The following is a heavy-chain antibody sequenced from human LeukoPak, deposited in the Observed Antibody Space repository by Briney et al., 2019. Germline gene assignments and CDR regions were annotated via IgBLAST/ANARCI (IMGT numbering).Heavy chain of an antibody. D-gene: IGHD1-26*01. CDR3: ARDRMAGGTTNWFDS. V-gene: IGHV3-9*01. Sequence: GGSLRLSCAASGFTFDDYAMHWVRQAPGKGLEWVSGISWNSGSIGYADSVKGRFTISRDNTKNSLYLQMNSLRAEDTAVYYCARDRMAGGTTNWFDSWGQGTLVTVSS. CDR1: GFTFDDYA. J-gene: IGHJ5*01. CDR2: ISWNSGSI.